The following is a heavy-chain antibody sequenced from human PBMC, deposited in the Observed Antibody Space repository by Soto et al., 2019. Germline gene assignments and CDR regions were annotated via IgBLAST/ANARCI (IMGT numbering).Heavy chain of an antibody. J-gene: IGHJ4*02. CDR3: ARGDYFWSGYPFDY. V-gene: IGHV4-34*01. D-gene: IGHD3-3*01. CDR1: GGSFRGYY. Sequence: QVQLRQWGAGLLKPSETLSLTCAVYGGSFRGYYWTWIRQPPGKGLEWIGEINHSGSAKYNPSLKSRVTISVDTSKNQVSLKLSSVTAEDSSVYYCARGDYFWSGYPFDYWGRGTLVTVSS. CDR2: INHSGSA.